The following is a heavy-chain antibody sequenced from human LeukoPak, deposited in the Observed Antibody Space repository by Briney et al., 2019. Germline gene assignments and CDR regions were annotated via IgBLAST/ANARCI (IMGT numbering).Heavy chain of an antibody. CDR3: ARGSYGYCSSTSCPYYYYYGMDV. Sequence: PSETLSPTCTVSGDSISSYYWSWIRQPPGKGLEWIGYIYYSGSTNYNPSLKSRVTISLDTSKNQFSLKLSSVTAADTAVYYCARGSYGYCSSTSCPYYYYYGMDVWGQGTTVTVSS. V-gene: IGHV4-59*08. CDR1: GDSISSYY. J-gene: IGHJ6*02. D-gene: IGHD2-2*01. CDR2: IYYSGST.